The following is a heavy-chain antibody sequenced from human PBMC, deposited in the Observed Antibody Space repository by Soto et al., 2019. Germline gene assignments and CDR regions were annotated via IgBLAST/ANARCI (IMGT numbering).Heavy chain of an antibody. V-gene: IGHV4-31*03. Sequence: QVQLQESGPGLVKPSQTLSLTCTVSGGSISSGGYYWSWIRQHPGKGLEWIGYIYYSGSTYYNPSLKSRVTLAVDTSKNPFSLKVSSVPAADTAVYYCARYSGHGIPDWFEPWGQGTLVTVSS. CDR1: GGSISSGGYY. J-gene: IGHJ5*02. D-gene: IGHD1-26*01. CDR2: IYYSGST. CDR3: ARYSGHGIPDWFEP.